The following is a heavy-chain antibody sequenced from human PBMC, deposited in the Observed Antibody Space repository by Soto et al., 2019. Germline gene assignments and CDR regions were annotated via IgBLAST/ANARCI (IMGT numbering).Heavy chain of an antibody. V-gene: IGHV4-30-2*06. CDR1: GGSISSGGYS. J-gene: IGHJ5*02. Sequence: LSLTCAGSGGSISSGGYSLNWIRQSQGMGLEWIGYIYHSGSTYYNPSLKSRVTISVDTSKNQFSLKLTSVTAADTAVYYCARSMSPIQGYLYHWGQGTLVTVSS. D-gene: IGHD3-10*02. CDR2: IYHSGST. CDR3: ARSMSPIQGYLYH.